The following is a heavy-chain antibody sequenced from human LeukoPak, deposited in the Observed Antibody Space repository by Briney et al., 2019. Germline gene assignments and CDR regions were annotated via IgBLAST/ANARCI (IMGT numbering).Heavy chain of an antibody. CDR2: INHSGST. D-gene: IGHD2-2*01. J-gene: IGHJ5*02. V-gene: IGHV4-34*01. Sequence: PSETLSLTCAVYGGSFSGYYWSWIRQPPGKGLEWIGEINHSGSTNYNPSLKSRVTISVDTSKNQFSLKLSSVTAADTAVYYCAGPIVVVPARGFDPWGKGTLVTVSS. CDR3: AGPIVVVPARGFDP. CDR1: GGSFSGYY.